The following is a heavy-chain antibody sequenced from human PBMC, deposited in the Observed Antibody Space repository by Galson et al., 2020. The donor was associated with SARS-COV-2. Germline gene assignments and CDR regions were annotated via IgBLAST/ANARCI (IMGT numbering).Heavy chain of an antibody. CDR1: GFTLSDHY. CDR3: FRWSDGSADY. CDR2: SKNRRNSYTT. Sequence: GESLKISCAASGFTLSDHYIDWVRQAPGKGLEWVARSKNRRNSYTTEYAASVNGRFTITRDDSKNSLYLQMNSLKTEDTAVYYCFRWSDGSADYVCQGTLVTVSS. V-gene: IGHV3-72*01. J-gene: IGHJ4*02. D-gene: IGHD2-15*01.